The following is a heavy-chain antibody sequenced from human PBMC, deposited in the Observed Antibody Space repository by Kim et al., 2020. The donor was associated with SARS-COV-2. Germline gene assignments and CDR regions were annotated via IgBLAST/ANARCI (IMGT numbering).Heavy chain of an antibody. Sequence: SETLSLTCTVSGGSISSSSYYWGWIRQPPGKGLEWIGSIYYSGSTYYNPSLKSRVTISVDTSKNQFSLKLSSVTAADTAVYYCARRRRGVVATTLGMDV. CDR2: IYYSGST. CDR1: GGSISSSSYY. D-gene: IGHD5-12*01. J-gene: IGHJ6*01. CDR3: ARRRRGVVATTLGMDV. V-gene: IGHV4-39*01.